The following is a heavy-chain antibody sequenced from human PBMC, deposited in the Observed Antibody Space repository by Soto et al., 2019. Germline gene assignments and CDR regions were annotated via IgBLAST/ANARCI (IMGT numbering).Heavy chain of an antibody. V-gene: IGHV2-26*01. J-gene: IGHJ6*02. Sequence: QVTLKESGPVMVKATETLAVTCTVSGFSLSNARMAVSWIRQPPGKALEWLAHIFSTDEKSYNASLKTRLSISNDTSRSQVVLTMTNMDPVDTATYYCALFTMLRGELSNYYYGMDVWGQGTTVTVSS. D-gene: IGHD3-10*01. CDR2: IFSTDEK. CDR1: GFSLSNARMA. CDR3: ALFTMLRGELSNYYYGMDV.